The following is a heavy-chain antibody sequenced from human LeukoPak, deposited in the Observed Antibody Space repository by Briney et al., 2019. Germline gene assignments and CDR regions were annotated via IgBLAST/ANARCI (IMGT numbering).Heavy chain of an antibody. Sequence: PGGSLRLSCAASGFTFSSYAMSWVRQAPGKGLEWVSAISGSGGSTYYADSVKGRFTISRDNSKNTLYLQMNSLRAEDTAVYYCAKIFGYCRSTSCQGAFDIWGQGTMVTVSS. D-gene: IGHD2-2*03. V-gene: IGHV3-23*01. CDR2: ISGSGGST. CDR1: GFTFSSYA. CDR3: AKIFGYCRSTSCQGAFDI. J-gene: IGHJ3*02.